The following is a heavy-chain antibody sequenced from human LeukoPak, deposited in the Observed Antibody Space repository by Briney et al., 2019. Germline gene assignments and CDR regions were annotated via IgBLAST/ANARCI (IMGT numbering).Heavy chain of an antibody. D-gene: IGHD3-3*01. CDR1: GFTFSSYA. CDR3: AKDHRTIFGVVTLNWFDP. V-gene: IGHV3-23*01. Sequence: GGSLRLSCAASGFTFSSYAMSWVRQAPGKGLEWVSAISGSGGSTYYADSVKGRFTISRDNSKNTLYLQMNSLRAEDTAVYYCAKDHRTIFGVVTLNWFDPWGQGTLVTVSS. J-gene: IGHJ5*02. CDR2: ISGSGGST.